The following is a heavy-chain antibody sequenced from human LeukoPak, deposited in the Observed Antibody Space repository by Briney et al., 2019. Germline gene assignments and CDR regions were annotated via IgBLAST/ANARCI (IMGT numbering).Heavy chain of an antibody. J-gene: IGHJ1*01. CDR2: ISSSGNIV. V-gene: IGHV3-48*04. CDR1: GFTFSSYA. CDR3: ARDRRLHD. Sequence: PGGSLRHSCAAPGFTFSSYAMSWVRQAPGKGLEWVSYISSSGNIVHYADSVKGRFTISRDNAKNSLFLQMNSLRAEDTAVYYCARDRRLHDWGQGTLVTVSS.